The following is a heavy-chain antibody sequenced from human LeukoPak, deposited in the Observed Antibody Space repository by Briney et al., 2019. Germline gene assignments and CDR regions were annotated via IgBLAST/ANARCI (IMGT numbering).Heavy chain of an antibody. CDR2: ISYAANYK. CDR3: AKDLEGMRSYDHHGMDV. Sequence: PGGSLRLSCAASGFTFSNYGLHWVRQAPGKGLEWVAVISYAANYKYYADSVKGRFTISRDNSKNTLYLQMNSLRGEDTAVYYCAKDLEGMRSYDHHGMDVWGQGATVTVSS. J-gene: IGHJ6*02. D-gene: IGHD5-24*01. CDR1: GFTFSNYG. V-gene: IGHV3-30*18.